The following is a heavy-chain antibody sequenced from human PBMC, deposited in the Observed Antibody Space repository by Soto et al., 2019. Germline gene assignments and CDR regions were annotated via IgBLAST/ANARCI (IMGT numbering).Heavy chain of an antibody. J-gene: IGHJ4*02. CDR3: AMGPAAAGPLDY. CDR2: ISGSGGTP. CDR1: GFTFSSSA. Sequence: PGGSLRLSCAASGFTFSSSAMSWVRQAPGRGLEWVSAISGSGGTPYYADSVKGRFTISRDNSRNTLYLVLNSLRAEDTAVYYCAMGPAAAGPLDYWGQGTLVTVSS. D-gene: IGHD6-13*01. V-gene: IGHV3-23*01.